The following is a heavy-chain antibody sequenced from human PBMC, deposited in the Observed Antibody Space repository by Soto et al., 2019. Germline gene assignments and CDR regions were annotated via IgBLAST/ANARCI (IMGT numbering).Heavy chain of an antibody. V-gene: IGHV4-39*01. D-gene: IGHD6-19*01. Sequence: QLQLQESGPGLVKPSETLSLTCTVYGGSISSSSYYWGWIRQPPGKGLEWIGSIYYSGSTYYNPSLTVRVTISVDTSNNQFSLKLSSVTAADTAVYYCARVWAVADLLDYWGQGTLVTVSS. J-gene: IGHJ4*02. CDR3: ARVWAVADLLDY. CDR1: GGSISSSSYY. CDR2: IYYSGST.